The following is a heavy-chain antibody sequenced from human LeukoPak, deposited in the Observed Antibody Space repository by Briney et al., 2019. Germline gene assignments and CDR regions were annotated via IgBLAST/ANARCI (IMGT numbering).Heavy chain of an antibody. CDR2: IYTGGSDT. J-gene: IGHJ3*02. CDR3: ARLGCFWEKWEQLVPVAFDI. CDR1: GYSSTNYW. Sequence: GESLKISCKASGYSSTNYWIGWVRQMPGKELEWLGIIYTGGSDTRCSRSFQGQVTISADKSISTAYLQWSSLKASKTAMYYWARLGCFWEKWEQLVPVAFDIWGQGTMVTVSS. D-gene: IGHD6-13*01. V-gene: IGHV5-51*01.